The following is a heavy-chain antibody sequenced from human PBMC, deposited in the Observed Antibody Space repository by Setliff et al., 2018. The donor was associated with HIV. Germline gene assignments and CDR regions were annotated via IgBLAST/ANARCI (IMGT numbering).Heavy chain of an antibody. CDR1: GASISSYY. CDR2: IYYSGST. V-gene: IGHV4-59*08. CDR3: ARGALQDGTGSYYEGFDY. D-gene: IGHD1-26*01. J-gene: IGHJ4*02. Sequence: SETLSLTCTVSGASISSYYWSWIRQPPGKGLEWIGYIYYSGSTNYNPSLKSRVIISVDTSKNQFSLKVRSVTAADTAMYYCARGALQDGTGSYYEGFDYWGQGTLVTVSS.